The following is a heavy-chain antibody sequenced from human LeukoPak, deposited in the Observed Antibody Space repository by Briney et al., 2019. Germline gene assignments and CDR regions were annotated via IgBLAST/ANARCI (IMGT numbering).Heavy chain of an antibody. CDR3: ARDTTTSNSSGYAQDY. CDR2: INHSGST. D-gene: IGHD3-22*01. Sequence: TSETLSLTCAVYGGSFSGYCWSWIRQPPGKGLEWIGEINHSGSTNYNPSLKSRVTISVDTSKNQFSLKLSSVTAADTAVYYCARDTTTSNSSGYAQDYWGQGTLVTVSS. J-gene: IGHJ4*02. V-gene: IGHV4-34*01. CDR1: GGSFSGYC.